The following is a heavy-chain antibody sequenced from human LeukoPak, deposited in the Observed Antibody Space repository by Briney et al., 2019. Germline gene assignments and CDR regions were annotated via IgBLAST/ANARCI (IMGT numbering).Heavy chain of an antibody. D-gene: IGHD7-27*01. CDR1: GFTFSSYT. Sequence: PGGSLRLSCAASGFTFSSYTMYWVRHPPGKRLEWVSIIGNNGGGIHYADSVRGRFTISRDNSKNALYLQMNSLRVEDTAVYYCAIDPNWGTHSWGQGVLVTVSS. J-gene: IGHJ4*02. V-gene: IGHV3-23*01. CDR3: AIDPNWGTHS. CDR2: IGNNGGGI.